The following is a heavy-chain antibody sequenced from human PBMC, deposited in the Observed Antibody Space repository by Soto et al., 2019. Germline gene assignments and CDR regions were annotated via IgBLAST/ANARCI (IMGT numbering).Heavy chain of an antibody. CDR3: AKDRTVLRYFDWLSYGMDV. CDR1: GFTFSSYA. V-gene: IGHV3-66*02. D-gene: IGHD3-9*01. Sequence: GGPLRLSCAASGFTFSSYAMSWVRQAPGKGLEWVSVIYSGGSTYYADSVKGRFTISRGNSKNTLYLQMNSLRAEDTAVYYCAKDRTVLRYFDWLSYGMDVWGQGTTVTVSS. J-gene: IGHJ6*02. CDR2: IYSGGST.